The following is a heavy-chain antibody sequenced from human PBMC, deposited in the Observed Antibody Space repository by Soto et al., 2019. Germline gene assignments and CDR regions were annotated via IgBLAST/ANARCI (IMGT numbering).Heavy chain of an antibody. CDR3: ARVYSYGYYYYYGMDV. Sequence: LRLSCAASGFTFSSYGMHWVRQDPGKGLEWVAVIWYDGSNKYYADSVKGRFTISRDNSKNTLYLQMNSLRAEDTAVYYCARVYSYGYYYYYGMDVWGRGTTVTVSS. J-gene: IGHJ6*02. V-gene: IGHV3-33*01. D-gene: IGHD5-18*01. CDR2: IWYDGSNK. CDR1: GFTFSSYG.